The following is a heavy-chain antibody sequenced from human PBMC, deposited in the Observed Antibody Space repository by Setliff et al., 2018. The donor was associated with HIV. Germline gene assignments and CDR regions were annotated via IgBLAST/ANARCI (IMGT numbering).Heavy chain of an antibody. J-gene: IGHJ4*02. Sequence: ASVKVSCKASGYTFTSYYMHWVRQAPVQGLEWLGMVNPSGGSTAYAQKFQGRVTMTRDTSTNTVYMDLSGLRSDDTAVYYCARGRTAGYTYNYGYWGQGTLVTVSS. CDR2: VNPSGGST. CDR3: ARGRTAGYTYNYGY. V-gene: IGHV1-46*01. D-gene: IGHD3-16*01. CDR1: GYTFTSYY.